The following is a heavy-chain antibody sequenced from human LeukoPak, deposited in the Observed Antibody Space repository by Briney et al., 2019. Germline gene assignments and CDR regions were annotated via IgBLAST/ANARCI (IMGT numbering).Heavy chain of an antibody. J-gene: IGHJ5*02. CDR2: INWNGGNR. CDR3: ARTSDGNWFDP. D-gene: IGHD1-26*01. Sequence: GGSLRLXCAASGFTFDDYGMSWVRQGPGKGLEWVSGINWNGGNRGYADSVKGRFTIFRDNAKNSLYLEMDSLRVEDTALYYCARTSDGNWFDPWGQGTLVTVSS. CDR1: GFTFDDYG. V-gene: IGHV3-20*04.